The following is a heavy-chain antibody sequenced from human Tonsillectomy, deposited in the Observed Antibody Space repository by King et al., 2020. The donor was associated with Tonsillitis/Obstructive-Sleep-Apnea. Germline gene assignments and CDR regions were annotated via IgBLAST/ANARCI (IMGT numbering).Heavy chain of an antibody. D-gene: IGHD3-3*01. J-gene: IGHJ6*03. CDR2: INTNTGNP. CDR1: GYTFTSYA. V-gene: IGHV7-4-1*02. Sequence: QLVQSGSELKKPGASVKVSCKTSGYTFTSYAMIWVRQVPGQGLEWMGWINTNTGNPTYAQGFTGRFVFSLDTSVTTTYLQISSLKAEDTAVYYCARSGGDFWSGYYSYYYYMDVWGKGTTVTVSS. CDR3: ARSGGDFWSGYYSYYYYMDV.